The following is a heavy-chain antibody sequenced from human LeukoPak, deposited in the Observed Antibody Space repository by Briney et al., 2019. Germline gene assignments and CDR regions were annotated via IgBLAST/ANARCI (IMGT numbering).Heavy chain of an antibody. CDR2: ISSTGGSI. CDR1: GVTFSSYS. D-gene: IGHD6-6*01. Sequence: PGGSLRLSCAASGVTFSSYSMNWVRQAPGKGLEWVTSISSTGGSIYYADSVKGRLTISRDNAKNSLDLQMNSLRAEDTAVYYCSSIAGRRAFDYWGQGTLVTVSS. J-gene: IGHJ4*02. V-gene: IGHV3-21*01. CDR3: SSIAGRRAFDY.